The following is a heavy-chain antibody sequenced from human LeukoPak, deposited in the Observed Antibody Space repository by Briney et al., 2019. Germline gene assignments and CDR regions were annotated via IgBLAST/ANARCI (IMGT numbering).Heavy chain of an antibody. Sequence: PGGSLRLSCAASGFSFSAYWMTWVRQAPGRGREWVANINPAGSETYYVDPVKGRFSISRDNAKNLVYLQMNSLRAEDTAVYHCARFGYVAAVDVWGQGTPVTVSS. D-gene: IGHD2-15*01. CDR2: INPAGSET. CDR3: ARFGYVAAVDV. CDR1: GFSFSAYW. V-gene: IGHV3-7*01. J-gene: IGHJ4*02.